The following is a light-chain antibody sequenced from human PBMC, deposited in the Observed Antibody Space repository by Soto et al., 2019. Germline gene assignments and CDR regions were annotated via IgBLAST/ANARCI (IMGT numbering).Light chain of an antibody. CDR3: QEYYTYSFS. Sequence: DIQMTQSPSTLSASVGDRVTITCRASQRISGWVAWYQQRPGKAPNLLIYDDSSLESGVPSRFSGSGSGTEFTLTISSLQPDDFATYYCQEYYTYSFSFGPGTQVDV. J-gene: IGKJ3*01. V-gene: IGKV1-5*01. CDR2: DDS. CDR1: QRISGW.